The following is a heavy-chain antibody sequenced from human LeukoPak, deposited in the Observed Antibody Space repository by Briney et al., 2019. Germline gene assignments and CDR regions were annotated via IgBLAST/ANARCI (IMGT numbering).Heavy chain of an antibody. CDR3: AKEPGYYYGSGSYLGDGYFDY. Sequence: PGGSLRLSCAASGFTFSSYSVNWVRQAPGKGLEWVSYISSSSSTIYYADSVKGRFTISRDNSKNTLYLQMNSLRAEDTAVYYCAKEPGYYYGSGSYLGDGYFDYWGQGTLVTVSS. CDR1: GFTFSSYS. D-gene: IGHD3-10*01. CDR2: ISSSSSTI. J-gene: IGHJ4*02. V-gene: IGHV3-48*01.